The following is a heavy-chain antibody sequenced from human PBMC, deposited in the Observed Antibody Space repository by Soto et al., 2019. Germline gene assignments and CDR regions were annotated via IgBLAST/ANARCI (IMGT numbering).Heavy chain of an antibody. CDR2: IYYSGST. V-gene: IGHV4-39*07. CDR3: ARRYGDCFDF. Sequence: SETLSLTCTISGGSIASSLYYWGWVRQSPGKGPEWIESIYYSGSTHYNPSLKSRVTISVDTSKNHFSLKLSSVTAADTAVYYCARRYGDCFDFWGQGTLVTVSS. D-gene: IGHD4-17*01. CDR1: GGSIASSLYY. J-gene: IGHJ4*02.